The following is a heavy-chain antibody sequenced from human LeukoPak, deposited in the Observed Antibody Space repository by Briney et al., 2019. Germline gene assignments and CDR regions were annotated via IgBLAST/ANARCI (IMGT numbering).Heavy chain of an antibody. CDR3: ASESLTGYYTPY. J-gene: IGHJ4*02. D-gene: IGHD3-9*01. V-gene: IGHV3-53*01. CDR2: LYSGGST. Sequence: GGSLRLPCAASGFTVSSNYMSWVRQAPGKGLEWVSILYSGGSTYYADSVKGRFTISRDNSKNTLYLQMNSLRAEDTAVYYCASESLTGYYTPYWGQGTLVTVSS. CDR1: GFTVSSNY.